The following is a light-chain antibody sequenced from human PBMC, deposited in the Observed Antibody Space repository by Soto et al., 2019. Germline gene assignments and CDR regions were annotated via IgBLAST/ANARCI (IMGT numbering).Light chain of an antibody. Sequence: QSALAQPRSVSGSPGQSVTISCTGTSSDVGTYDFVSWYQQHPGKAPRLMIFDVSERPSGVPDRFSGSKSGNTASLTISGLQAEDEADYYCCLYAVTFYVFGTGTKATVL. J-gene: IGLJ1*01. CDR1: SSDVGTYDF. CDR3: CLYAVTFYV. V-gene: IGLV2-11*01. CDR2: DVS.